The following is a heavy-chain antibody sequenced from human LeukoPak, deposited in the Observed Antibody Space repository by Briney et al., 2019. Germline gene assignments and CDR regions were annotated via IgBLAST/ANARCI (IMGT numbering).Heavy chain of an antibody. J-gene: IGHJ5*02. Sequence: GRSLRLFCAASGFTFSSYGMHWVRQAPGKGLEGVAVIWYDGSDKYYADSVKGRFTISRDNSKNTLYLQMNSLRVEDTAVYYCARVLGDSGWYLGWFDPWGQGTLVTVSS. CDR1: GFTFSSYG. V-gene: IGHV3-33*08. CDR2: IWYDGSDK. D-gene: IGHD6-19*01. CDR3: ARVLGDSGWYLGWFDP.